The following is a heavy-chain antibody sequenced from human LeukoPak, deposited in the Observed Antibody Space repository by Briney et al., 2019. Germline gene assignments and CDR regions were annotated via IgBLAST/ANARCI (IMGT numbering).Heavy chain of an antibody. Sequence: TSETLSLTCAVYGGSFSGYYWSWIRQPPGKGLEWIGEINHSGSTNYNPSLKSRVTISVDTSKNQFSLKLSSVTAADTAVYYCARQTGSGLFTLPGGEGTLVTVSS. D-gene: IGHD3/OR15-3a*01. V-gene: IGHV4-34*01. J-gene: IGHJ4*02. CDR3: ARQTGSGLFTLP. CDR1: GGSFSGYY. CDR2: INHSGST.